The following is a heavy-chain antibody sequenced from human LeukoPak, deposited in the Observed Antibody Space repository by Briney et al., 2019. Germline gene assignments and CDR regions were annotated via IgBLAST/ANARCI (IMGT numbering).Heavy chain of an antibody. J-gene: IGHJ4*02. CDR1: GYSFTAYN. V-gene: IGHV1-3*01. CDR2: IAPGNGNT. CDR3: ASYSGYAQ. Sequence: ASVKVSCKASGYSFTAYNIHWVRQAPGQRLEWMGWIAPGNGNTKYSQKFQGRVTLTRDTSASTAYMELSSLTSEDTAVYYCASYSGYAQWGQGTLVTVSS. D-gene: IGHD5-12*01.